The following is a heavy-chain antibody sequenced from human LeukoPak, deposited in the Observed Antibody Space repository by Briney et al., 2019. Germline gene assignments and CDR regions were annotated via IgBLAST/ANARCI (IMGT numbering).Heavy chain of an antibody. Sequence: GGSLRLSCAAAGFTFRSYAMSWVRQAPGKGLEWVSSITGSSASTYYADSVKGRFTISRDNSKNTLYLQMNSLRAEDMAVYFCAKLDYYDTHWGQGTLVTVSS. CDR1: GFTFRSYA. J-gene: IGHJ4*02. CDR3: AKLDYYDTH. CDR2: ITGSSAST. V-gene: IGHV3-23*01. D-gene: IGHD3-22*01.